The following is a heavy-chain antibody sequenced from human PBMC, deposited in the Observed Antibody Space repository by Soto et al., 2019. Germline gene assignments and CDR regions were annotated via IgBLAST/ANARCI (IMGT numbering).Heavy chain of an antibody. CDR1: GDSVTSHY. Sequence: SETLSLTCSFSGDSVTSHYLTWIRQSPEKGLEWIGYMHYTGFSHYNPSLKSRLTISVDTSKNQFSLKLSSVTVADTAVYYCARTSSYGSGNYSNYDYWGQGTLVTVSS. CDR3: ARTSSYGSGNYSNYDY. CDR2: MHYTGFS. D-gene: IGHD3-10*01. J-gene: IGHJ4*02. V-gene: IGHV4-59*02.